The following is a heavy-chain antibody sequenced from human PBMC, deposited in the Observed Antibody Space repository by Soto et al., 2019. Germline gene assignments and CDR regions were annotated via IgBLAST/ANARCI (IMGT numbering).Heavy chain of an antibody. D-gene: IGHD6-19*01. Sequence: EVQLLESGGGLVQPGGSLRLSCAASGFTFSSYAMSWVRQAPGKGLEWVSAISGSGGSTYYADSVKGRFTISRDNSKNTLYLHMNSLRAEDTAVYYCARDPSSGWAAVYMDVWGNGTTVTVSS. J-gene: IGHJ6*03. V-gene: IGHV3-23*01. CDR3: ARDPSSGWAAVYMDV. CDR2: ISGSGGST. CDR1: GFTFSSYA.